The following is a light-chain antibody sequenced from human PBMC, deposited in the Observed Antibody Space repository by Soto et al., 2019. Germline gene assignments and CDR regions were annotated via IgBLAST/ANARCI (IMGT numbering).Light chain of an antibody. CDR2: EVT. J-gene: IGLJ2*01. Sequence: QSALTQPPSASGSPGQSVTLSCSGISSDIRDSNYVSWYQQHPGKAPKLVISEVTKRPSGVPDRFAGSRSGTTAFLTISGLQTEDEADYYCGSKAGGDKHVVFGGGTKVTVL. V-gene: IGLV2-8*01. CDR1: SSDIRDSNY. CDR3: GSKAGGDKHVV.